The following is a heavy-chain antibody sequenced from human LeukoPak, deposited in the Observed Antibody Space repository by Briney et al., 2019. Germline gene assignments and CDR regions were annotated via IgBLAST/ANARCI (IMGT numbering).Heavy chain of an antibody. J-gene: IGHJ6*04. CDR1: GFTFSSYE. CDR3: AELGITMIGGV. V-gene: IGHV3-48*03. D-gene: IGHD3-10*02. Sequence: GGSPRLSCAASGFTFSSYEMNWVRQAPGQGQEWGSYISSSGSTIYYADSVKGRFTISRDNAKNSLYLQMNSRGAEDTAVYYCAELGITMIGGVWGKGTTVNISS. CDR2: ISSSGSTI.